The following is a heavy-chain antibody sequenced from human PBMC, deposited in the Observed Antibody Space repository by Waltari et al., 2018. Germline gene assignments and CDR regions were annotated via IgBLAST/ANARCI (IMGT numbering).Heavy chain of an antibody. CDR2: VYTSGST. V-gene: IGHV4-4*07. CDR1: GASISAHY. Sequence: LQLPESGSGLVKPSETLSLTCTASGASISAHYWNWIRQPAGKGLEWIGRVYTSGSTNYNPSLKSRDTMSEDTTKSQFSQKRSSVTGAEAAVYFCARGRDRGSGRWFDPWGQGTLVTVSS. CDR3: ARGRDRGSGRWFDP. J-gene: IGHJ5*02. D-gene: IGHD6-25*01.